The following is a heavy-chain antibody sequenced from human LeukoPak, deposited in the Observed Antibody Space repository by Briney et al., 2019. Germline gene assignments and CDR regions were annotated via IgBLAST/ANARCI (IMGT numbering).Heavy chain of an antibody. CDR1: GYSISSGYY. V-gene: IGHV4-38-2*02. D-gene: IGHD3-3*01. J-gene: IGHJ5*02. CDR3: ARREASYYDFWSGSNNWFDP. Sequence: PSETLSLTCTVSGYSISSGYYWGWIRQPPGKGLEWIGSIYHSGSTYYNPSLKSRFTISGDTSKNQFSMKLSSVTAADTAVYYCARREASYYDFWSGSNNWFDPWGQGTLVTVSS. CDR2: IYHSGST.